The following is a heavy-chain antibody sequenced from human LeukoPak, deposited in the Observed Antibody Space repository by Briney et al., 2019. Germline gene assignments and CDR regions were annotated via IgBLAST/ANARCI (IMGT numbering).Heavy chain of an antibody. CDR3: AEIAAAGFY. D-gene: IGHD6-13*01. Sequence: PSETPSLTCAVSGYSISSGYYWGWIRQPPGKGLEWIGSIYHSGSTYYNPSLKSRVTISVDTSKNQFSLKLSSVTAADTAVYYCAEIAAAGFYWGQGTLVTVSS. CDR2: IYHSGST. J-gene: IGHJ4*02. V-gene: IGHV4-38-2*01. CDR1: GYSISSGYY.